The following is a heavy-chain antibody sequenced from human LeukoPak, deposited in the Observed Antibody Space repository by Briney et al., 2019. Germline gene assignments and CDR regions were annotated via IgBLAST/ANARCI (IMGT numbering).Heavy chain of an antibody. J-gene: IGHJ5*02. Sequence: PSETPSLTCAVYGGSFSGYYWSWIRQPPGKGLEWIGEINHSGSTNYNPSLKSRVTISVDTSKNQFSLKLSSVTAADTAVYYCASLRIITMIVVVRSLPPWGQGTLVTVSS. CDR2: INHSGST. D-gene: IGHD3-22*01. CDR3: ASLRIITMIVVVRSLPP. V-gene: IGHV4-34*01. CDR1: GGSFSGYY.